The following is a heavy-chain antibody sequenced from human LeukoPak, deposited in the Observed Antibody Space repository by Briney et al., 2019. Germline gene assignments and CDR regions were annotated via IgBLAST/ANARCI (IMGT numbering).Heavy chain of an antibody. CDR2: IYRGGST. J-gene: IGHJ4*02. Sequence: GGSLRLSCAASGFTVSSNYMSWVRRAPGKGLEWGSVIYRGGSTYYADSVKGRFTISRDNSKNTLYIHMNSLRAEETAVYYCAREGDDSSGYYPHFDYWGQGTLVTVSS. D-gene: IGHD3-22*01. CDR3: AREGDDSSGYYPHFDY. CDR1: GFTVSSNY. V-gene: IGHV3-53*01.